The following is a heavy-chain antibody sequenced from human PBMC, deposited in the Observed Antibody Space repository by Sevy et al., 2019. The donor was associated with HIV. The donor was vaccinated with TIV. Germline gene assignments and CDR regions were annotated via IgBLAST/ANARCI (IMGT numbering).Heavy chain of an antibody. J-gene: IGHJ5*02. V-gene: IGHV3-13*01. CDR3: VRGLQTHCDRTACPLDH. D-gene: IGHD2-21*01. Sequence: GGSLRLSCAGYGFSFSGSDMHWLRQPTGNGLEWISCIGTLGYTFYADSVKGRFTISRDNAKSSLYLEMSSLRAGDTALYYCVRGLQTHCDRTACPLDHWGQRTLVTVSS. CDR1: GFSFSGSD. CDR2: IGTLGYT.